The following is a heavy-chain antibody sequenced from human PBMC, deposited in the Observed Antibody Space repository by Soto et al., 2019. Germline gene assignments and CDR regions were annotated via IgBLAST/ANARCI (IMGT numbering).Heavy chain of an antibody. CDR2: ISTGGDST. CDR1: GFTFSRYA. CDR3: VKSASYEDDD. Sequence: EVQLVESGGGLVQPGGSLRLSCSASGFTFSRYAMNWVRQAPGKGLEYVSAISTGGDSTYYADSVRGRFTISRDNSKKTMYLEMNTLRADDTAVYFCVKSASYEDDDWGQGTLVTVSS. J-gene: IGHJ4*02. D-gene: IGHD2-2*01. V-gene: IGHV3-64D*08.